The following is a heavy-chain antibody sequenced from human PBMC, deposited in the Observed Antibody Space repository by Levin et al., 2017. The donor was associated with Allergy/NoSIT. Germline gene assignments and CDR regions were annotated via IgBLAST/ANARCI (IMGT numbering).Heavy chain of an antibody. CDR2: ISGSGGST. D-gene: IGHD6-19*01. CDR1: GFTFSSYA. CDR3: AKDLRQWLY. Sequence: GESLKISCAASGFTFSSYAMSWVRQAPGKGLEWVSAISGSGGSTYYADSVKGRFTISRDNSKNTLYLQMNSLRAEDTAVYYCAKDLRQWLYWGQGTLVTVSS. V-gene: IGHV3-23*01. J-gene: IGHJ4*02.